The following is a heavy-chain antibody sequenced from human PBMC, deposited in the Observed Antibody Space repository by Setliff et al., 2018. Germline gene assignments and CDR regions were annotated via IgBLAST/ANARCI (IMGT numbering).Heavy chain of an antibody. CDR1: GYTFTTYA. CDR2: INTNTGNP. V-gene: IGHV7-4-1*02. CDR3: ARASRYGTPRYRGDYYMDV. Sequence: ASVKVSCKASGYTFTTYAISWMRQAPGQGLEWMGWINTNTGNPSYAQGFTGRFVFSLDTSVSTAYLQISSLKAEDTALYYCARASRYGTPRYRGDYYMDVWGKGTTVTVSS. D-gene: IGHD5-12*01. J-gene: IGHJ6*03.